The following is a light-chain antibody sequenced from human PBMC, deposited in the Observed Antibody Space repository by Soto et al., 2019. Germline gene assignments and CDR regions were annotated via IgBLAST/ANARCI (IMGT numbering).Light chain of an antibody. CDR1: SSNIGSSY. V-gene: IGLV1-47*01. Sequence: QAVVTQPPSASGTPGQRVTISCSGSSSNIGSSYVYWYQQLPGTAPKLLMYRNNQRPSGVPDRFSGSKSGTSASLAIRGLRSEDEADYYCATWDNSLSGRVFGGGTKLTVL. J-gene: IGLJ3*02. CDR3: ATWDNSLSGRV. CDR2: RNN.